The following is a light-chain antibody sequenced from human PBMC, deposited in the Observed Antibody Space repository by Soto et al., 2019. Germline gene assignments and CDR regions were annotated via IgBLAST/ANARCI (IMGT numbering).Light chain of an antibody. CDR1: QSISNN. CDR2: GAS. CDR3: QQYNKWPLT. V-gene: IGKV3-15*01. Sequence: EIVMTQTPATLSVSPGERATLSCRASQSISNNLAWYQKKPGQAPRLLIYGASTRVTGIASRFSGSGSGTDFTLTISSLQSEDFAVYFCQQYNKWPLTFGGGTKVEIK. J-gene: IGKJ4*01.